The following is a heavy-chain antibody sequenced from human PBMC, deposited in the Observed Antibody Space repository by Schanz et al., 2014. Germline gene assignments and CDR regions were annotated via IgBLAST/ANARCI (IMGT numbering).Heavy chain of an antibody. D-gene: IGHD3-22*01. Sequence: VQLVESGGGVAQPGGSLRLSCAASGFSFSGYGMHWVRQAPGKGLEWVAVISYHGSERYYADSVKGRFTISRDNSKNTLYLQMNSLRTEDTAVYFCAKSYDTSGYSGFDYWGQGTLVTVSS. J-gene: IGHJ4*02. CDR3: AKSYDTSGYSGFDY. CDR2: ISYHGSER. CDR1: GFSFSGYG. V-gene: IGHV3-30*18.